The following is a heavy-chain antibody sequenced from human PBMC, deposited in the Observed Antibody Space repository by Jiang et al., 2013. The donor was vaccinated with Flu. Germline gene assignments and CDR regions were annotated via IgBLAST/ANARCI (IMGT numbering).Heavy chain of an antibody. Sequence: GSISSYYWSWIRQPPGKGLEWIGYIYYSGSTNXNPSLKSRVTISVDTSKNQFSLRLSSVTAADTAVYYCARVDTRCFDLWGRGTLVTVSS. D-gene: IGHD5-18*01. CDR3: ARVDTRCFDL. CDR1: GSISSYY. J-gene: IGHJ2*01. CDR2: IYYSGST. V-gene: IGHV4-59*01.